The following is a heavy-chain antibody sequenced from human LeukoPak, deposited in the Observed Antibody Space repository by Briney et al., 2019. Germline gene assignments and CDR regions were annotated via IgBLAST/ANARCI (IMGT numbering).Heavy chain of an antibody. Sequence: GGSLRLSCTASGFTFINYNINWVRQVPGKGLEWVSSIGDDDSYVHYADSVKGRFTISRDNAKNSVSLQMNSLRVEDAAIYYCARETYTSWAFDIWGQGTTVTVSS. CDR2: IGDDDSYV. CDR1: GFTFINYN. V-gene: IGHV3-21*01. J-gene: IGHJ3*02. CDR3: ARETYTSWAFDI.